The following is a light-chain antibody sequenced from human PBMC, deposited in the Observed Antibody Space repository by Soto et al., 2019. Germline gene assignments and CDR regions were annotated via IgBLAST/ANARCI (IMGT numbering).Light chain of an antibody. Sequence: DIHMTQSPSTLSASLGDRVTITCRASQTISSWLAWYQQKPGKAPKLLIYKASTLKSGVPSRFSGSGSGTEFTLTISSLQPDDFATYYCQQLFDSPITFGQGTRLEIK. V-gene: IGKV1-5*03. CDR2: KAS. CDR1: QTISSW. J-gene: IGKJ5*01. CDR3: QQLFDSPIT.